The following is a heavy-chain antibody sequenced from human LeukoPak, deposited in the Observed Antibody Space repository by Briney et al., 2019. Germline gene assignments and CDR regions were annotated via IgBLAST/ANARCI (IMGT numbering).Heavy chain of an antibody. D-gene: IGHD1-26*01. Sequence: GGSLRLSCAASGFTFSDHYMDWVRQAPGKGLEWVGRTRNKANSYTTEYAASVKGRFTISRDDSKNSLYLQMNSLKTEDTAVYYCARDNISLVGALDVWGKGTTVTVSS. CDR2: TRNKANSYTT. CDR1: GFTFSDHY. J-gene: IGHJ6*04. CDR3: ARDNISLVGALDV. V-gene: IGHV3-72*01.